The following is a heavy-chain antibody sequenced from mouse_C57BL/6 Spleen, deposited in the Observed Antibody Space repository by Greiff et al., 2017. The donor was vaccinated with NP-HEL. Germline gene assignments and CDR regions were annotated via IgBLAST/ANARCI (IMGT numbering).Heavy chain of an antibody. V-gene: IGHV1-80*01. J-gene: IGHJ1*03. CDR2: IYPGDGDT. Sequence: VQLQESGAELVKPGASVKISCKASGYAFSSYWMNWVKQRPGKGLEWIGQIYPGDGDTNYNGKFKGKATLTADKSSSTAYMQLSSLTSEDSAVYFCARPGSGGYFDVWGTGTTVTVSS. CDR1: GYAFSSYW. CDR3: ARPGSGGYFDV.